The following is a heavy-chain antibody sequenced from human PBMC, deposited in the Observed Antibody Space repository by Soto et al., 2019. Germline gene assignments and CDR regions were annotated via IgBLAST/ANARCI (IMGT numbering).Heavy chain of an antibody. Sequence: QITLKESGPTLVKPTQTLTLTCTFSGFSLSTSGVGVGWIRQPPGKALEWLALIYWDDDKRYSPSLKSRLTITKDTSKNQEVLTLTNMDPVDTATYYCAHRLRGHTMVRGANLDNDAFDIWGQGTMVTVSS. CDR1: GFSLSTSGVG. J-gene: IGHJ3*02. CDR2: IYWDDDK. V-gene: IGHV2-5*02. CDR3: AHRLRGHTMVRGANLDNDAFDI. D-gene: IGHD3-10*01.